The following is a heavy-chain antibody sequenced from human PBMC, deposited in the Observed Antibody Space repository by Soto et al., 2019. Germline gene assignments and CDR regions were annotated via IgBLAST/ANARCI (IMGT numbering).Heavy chain of an antibody. D-gene: IGHD4-17*01. V-gene: IGHV4-34*01. CDR1: GGSFSGYY. J-gene: IGHJ6*02. Sequence: SETLSLTCAVYGGSFSGYYWSWIRQPPGKGLEWIGEINHSGSTNYNPSLKSRVTISVDTSKNQFSLKLSSVTAADTAVYYCASQGDYPPLYYGMDVWGQGTTVTVSS. CDR2: INHSGST. CDR3: ASQGDYPPLYYGMDV.